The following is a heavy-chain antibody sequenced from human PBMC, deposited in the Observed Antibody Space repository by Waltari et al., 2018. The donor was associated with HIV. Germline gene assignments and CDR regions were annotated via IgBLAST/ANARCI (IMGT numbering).Heavy chain of an antibody. CDR1: GCIFRTYW. D-gene: IGHD3-16*01. CDR3: VTGGGSTGVGDN. V-gene: IGHV3-7*01. J-gene: IGHJ4*02. CDR2: INQDGSDK. Sequence: VQLVESGGGLVQSGKSLRLSCAASGCIFRTYWMTWVRQAPGKGLEWVATINQDGSDKYYVDSVKGRFTISRNNAKKSLYLQMSSLRAEDSAVYYCVTGGGSTGVGDNWGQGGLVTVSS.